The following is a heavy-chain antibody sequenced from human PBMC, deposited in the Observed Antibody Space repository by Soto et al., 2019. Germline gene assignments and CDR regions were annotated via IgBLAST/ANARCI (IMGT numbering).Heavy chain of an antibody. CDR1: GFSFSDYY. Sequence: PGGSLRLSCAASGFSFSDYYTNWVRQAPGKGLEWVGRTRNKASSYTTDYAAFVKGRFTISRDDSKNLIYLQMNGLKTEDTAVYNCAREGSSSGPDYEYWGQGT. J-gene: IGHJ4*02. CDR3: AREGSSSGPDYEY. V-gene: IGHV3-72*01. D-gene: IGHD3-22*01. CDR2: TRNKASSYTT.